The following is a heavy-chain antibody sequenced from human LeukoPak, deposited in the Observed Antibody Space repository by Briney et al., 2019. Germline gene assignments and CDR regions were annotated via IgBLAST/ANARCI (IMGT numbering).Heavy chain of an antibody. J-gene: IGHJ3*02. CDR1: GFSFSNYD. D-gene: IGHD3-10*01. V-gene: IGHV3-23*01. CDR2: LSDSGGST. Sequence: GGSLRLSCAASGFSFSNYDMTWVRQAPGKGLDWVSTLSDSGGSTYYADSVKGRFTISRDNSKNTLYLQMSSLRAEDTAISFCAKRLYYGSGPLDIWGQGTMVTVSS. CDR3: AKRLYYGSGPLDI.